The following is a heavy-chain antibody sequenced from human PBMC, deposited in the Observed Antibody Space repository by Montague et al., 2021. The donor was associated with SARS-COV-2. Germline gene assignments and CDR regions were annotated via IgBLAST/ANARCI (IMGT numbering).Heavy chain of an antibody. CDR2: IYYSGST. J-gene: IGHJ5*02. Sequence: SETLSLTCTVSGGSISSSSYYWGWIRQPPGKGLEWIGSIYYSGSTYYNPSLKSRVTISVDTSKNQFSLKLSSVTAADTAVYYCARDGEVVGNWFDPWDQGILVTVSS. D-gene: IGHD2-2*01. CDR3: ARDGEVVGNWFDP. V-gene: IGHV4-39*07. CDR1: GGSISSSSYY.